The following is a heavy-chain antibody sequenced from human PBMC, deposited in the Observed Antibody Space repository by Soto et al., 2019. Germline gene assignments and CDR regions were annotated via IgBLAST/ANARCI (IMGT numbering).Heavy chain of an antibody. V-gene: IGHV1-2*02. J-gene: IGHJ4*02. D-gene: IGHD5-12*01. CDR1: AYTFTGYY. Sequence: ASVKVSCKASAYTFTGYYMHWVGQAPGQRLEWMGWINPNSGCTNYSQKFQGRVTMTRDTSISTAYMELSRLRSDDTAVYYCARWGYSGYDSLPFDYWGQGTLVTVSS. CDR3: ARWGYSGYDSLPFDY. CDR2: INPNSGCT.